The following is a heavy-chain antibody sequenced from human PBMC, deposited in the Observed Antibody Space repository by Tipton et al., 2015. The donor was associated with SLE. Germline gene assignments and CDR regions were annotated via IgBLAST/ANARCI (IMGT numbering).Heavy chain of an antibody. J-gene: IGHJ3*02. CDR1: GGSISSYY. CDR3: ARAHYYDNPNAFDI. Sequence: LRLSCTVSGGSISSYYWSWIRQPAGKGLEWIGRIYTSGSTNYNPSLKSRVTVSVDTSKNQFSLKLSSVTAADTAVYYCARAHYYDNPNAFDIWGQGTMVTVSS. D-gene: IGHD3-22*01. CDR2: IYTSGST. V-gene: IGHV4-4*07.